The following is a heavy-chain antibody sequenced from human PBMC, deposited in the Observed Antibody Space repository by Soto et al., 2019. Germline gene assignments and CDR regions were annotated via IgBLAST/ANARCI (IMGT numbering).Heavy chain of an antibody. CDR3: SRVSLTYNWKSPYYYYYYMDV. Sequence: QVQLVQSGAEVKKPGASVKVSCKASGYTFTSSGISWVRQAPGQGLEWMGRISAYNGNTNSAQKLQGRVTMTTDTWTSTAYMERRSLRSEDTAVYYCSRVSLTYNWKSPYYYYYYMDVWGKGTTVTVSS. V-gene: IGHV1-18*01. CDR1: GYTFTSSG. CDR2: ISAYNGNT. J-gene: IGHJ6*03. D-gene: IGHD1-20*01.